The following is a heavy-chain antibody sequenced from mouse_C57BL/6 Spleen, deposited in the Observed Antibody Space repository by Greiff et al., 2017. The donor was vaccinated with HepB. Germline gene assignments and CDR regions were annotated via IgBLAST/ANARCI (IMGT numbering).Heavy chain of an antibody. J-gene: IGHJ4*01. CDR3: ARGGLYYAMDY. Sequence: QVQLQQSGAELVKPGASVKISCKASGYAFSSYWMNWVKQRPGKGLEWIGQIYPGDGDTNYNGKFKGKATLTADKSSSTAYMQLSSLTSEDSAVYFCARGGLYYAMDYWGQGTSVTVSS. CDR2: IYPGDGDT. V-gene: IGHV1-80*01. CDR1: GYAFSSYW.